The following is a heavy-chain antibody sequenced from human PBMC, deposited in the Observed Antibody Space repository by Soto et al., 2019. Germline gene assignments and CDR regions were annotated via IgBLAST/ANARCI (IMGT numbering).Heavy chain of an antibody. V-gene: IGHV3-21*01. Sequence: GGSLRLSCAASGFTFSSYNMNWVRQAPGKGLEWVSAISGSSSHIYYADSLKGRFTISRDNAKNSLYLQMNSLRAEDTAVYYCARDCSSTSCYDYYGMDVWGQGTTVTVSS. CDR1: GFTFSSYN. J-gene: IGHJ6*02. CDR2: ISGSSSHI. D-gene: IGHD2-2*01. CDR3: ARDCSSTSCYDYYGMDV.